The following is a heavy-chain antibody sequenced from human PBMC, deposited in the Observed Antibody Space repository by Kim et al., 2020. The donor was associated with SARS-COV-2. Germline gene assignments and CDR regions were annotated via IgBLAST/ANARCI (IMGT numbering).Heavy chain of an antibody. J-gene: IGHJ2*01. CDR3: ARLYSSSWSPYFDL. Sequence: SETLSLTCTVSGGSISSYYWSWIRQPPGKGLEWIGYIYYSGSTNYNPSLKSRVTISVDTSKNQFSLKLSSVTAADTAVYYCARLYSSSWSPYFDLWGRGT. D-gene: IGHD6-13*01. V-gene: IGHV4-59*08. CDR2: IYYSGST. CDR1: GGSISSYY.